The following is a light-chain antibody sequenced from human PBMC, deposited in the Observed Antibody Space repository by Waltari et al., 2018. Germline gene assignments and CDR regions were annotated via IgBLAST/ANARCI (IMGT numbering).Light chain of an antibody. CDR1: QSILSNSNNKNC. CDR3: QQYLSSPIT. Sequence: DIVMTQSPASMAVPLGARATINCKSSQSILSNSNNKNCLGWFQQKPGQPPKLLIHWASTRVSGVPDRFSGSGSGTDFSLTISSLQAEDVAVYYCQQYLSSPITFGQGTRLEI. J-gene: IGKJ5*01. V-gene: IGKV4-1*01. CDR2: WAS.